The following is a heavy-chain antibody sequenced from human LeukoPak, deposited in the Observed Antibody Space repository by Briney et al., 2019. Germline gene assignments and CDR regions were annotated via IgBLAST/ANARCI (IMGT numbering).Heavy chain of an antibody. CDR3: ARAAGYGRH. V-gene: IGHV3-74*01. CDR2: INSDGSST. J-gene: IGHJ4*02. D-gene: IGHD3-9*01. Sequence: PGGSLRLSCAASGFTFNNYWMHWVRQAPGKGLVWVSRINSDGSSTSYADSVKGRFTISRDSAKNTLYLQMNSLRAEDTAVYYCARAAGYGRHWGQGTLVTVSS. CDR1: GFTFNNYW.